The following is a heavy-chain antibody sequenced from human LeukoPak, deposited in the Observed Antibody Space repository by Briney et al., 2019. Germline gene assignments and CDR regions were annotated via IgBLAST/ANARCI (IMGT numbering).Heavy chain of an antibody. D-gene: IGHD6-13*01. Sequence: GGSLRLSCAASGFTFSSYSMNWVRQAPGKGLEWVSSISSSSSYLYYADSVKGRFTISRDNAKNSLYLQMNSLRAEDTAVYYCARGSGATYSSSWYLDYWGQGTLVTVSS. CDR3: ARGSGATYSSSWYLDY. CDR1: GFTFSSYS. CDR2: ISSSSSYL. J-gene: IGHJ4*02. V-gene: IGHV3-21*01.